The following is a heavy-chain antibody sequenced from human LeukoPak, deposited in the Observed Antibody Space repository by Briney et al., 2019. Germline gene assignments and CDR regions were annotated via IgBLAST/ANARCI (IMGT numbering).Heavy chain of an antibody. CDR3: ASLTMVRGDGMDV. CDR1: GFTFGSYS. Sequence: GGSLRLSCAASGFTFGSYSMNWVRQAPGKGLEWVSSISSSSSYIYYADSVKGRFTISRDNAKNSLYLQMNSLRAEDTAVYYCASLTMVRGDGMDVWGQGTTVTVSS. V-gene: IGHV3-21*01. CDR2: ISSSSSYI. D-gene: IGHD3-10*01. J-gene: IGHJ6*02.